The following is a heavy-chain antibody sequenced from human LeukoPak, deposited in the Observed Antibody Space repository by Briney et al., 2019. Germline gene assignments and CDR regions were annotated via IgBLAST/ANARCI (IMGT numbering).Heavy chain of an antibody. D-gene: IGHD3-10*01. V-gene: IGHV3-11*01. CDR1: GFTLSDYY. CDR3: AGPRFGELLYDY. Sequence: KAGGSLRLSCAASGFTLSDYYMSWIRQAPGKGLEWVSYISGRGSAIYYADSVKGRFTISRDNVKNSLYLQMNSLRAEDTAVYYCAGPRFGELLYDYWGRGTLVTVSS. CDR2: ISGRGSAI. J-gene: IGHJ4*02.